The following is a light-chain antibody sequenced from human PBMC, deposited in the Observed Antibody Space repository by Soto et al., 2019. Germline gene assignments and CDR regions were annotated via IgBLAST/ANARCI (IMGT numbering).Light chain of an antibody. CDR2: KNN. CDR1: SSNIGSNY. V-gene: IGLV1-47*01. CDR3: AAWDDSLSGVI. Sequence: QSVLTQPPSASGTPGQRVTISCSGSSSNIGSNYVYWYQQLPGTDPKLLFYKNNQRPSGVPDRFSGSKSGTSASLAISGLRSEDEADYYCAAWDDSLSGVIFGGGTKLTVL. J-gene: IGLJ2*01.